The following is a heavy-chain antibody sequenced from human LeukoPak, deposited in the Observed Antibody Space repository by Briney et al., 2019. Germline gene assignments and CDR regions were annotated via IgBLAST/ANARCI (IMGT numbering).Heavy chain of an antibody. Sequence: PGRSLRLSCAASGFTFSSYAMHWVRQAPGKGLEWVAVISYDGSNKYYADSVKGRFTISRDNSKNTLYLQMNSLRAEDTAVYYCARVVKPGYDSSYYYYMDVWGKGTTVTVSS. CDR3: ARVVKPGYDSSYYYYMDV. D-gene: IGHD3-22*01. V-gene: IGHV3-30*01. J-gene: IGHJ6*03. CDR1: GFTFSSYA. CDR2: ISYDGSNK.